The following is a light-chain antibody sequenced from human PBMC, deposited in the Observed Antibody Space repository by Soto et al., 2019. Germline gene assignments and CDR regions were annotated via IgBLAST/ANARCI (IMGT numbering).Light chain of an antibody. CDR3: QQHNNLPLT. V-gene: IGKV3D-15*01. Sequence: EIVMTQSPATLSVSPGERATLSCRASQSVSSNLAWYQQKPGQAPRLLISSASTRATGIPARFSGSGSGTDFTLTISSLQSEDFAIYYCQQHNNLPLTFGGGTKVEIK. J-gene: IGKJ4*01. CDR1: QSVSSN. CDR2: SAS.